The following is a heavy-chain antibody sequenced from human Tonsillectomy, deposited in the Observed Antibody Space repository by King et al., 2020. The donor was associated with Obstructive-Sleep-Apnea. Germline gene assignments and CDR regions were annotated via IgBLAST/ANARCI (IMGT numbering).Heavy chain of an antibody. CDR1: GFTFSSYA. V-gene: IGHV3-23*04. J-gene: IGHJ2*01. Sequence: VQLVESGGGLVQPGGSLRLSCAASGFTFSSYAMSWVRQAPGKGLEWVSAISSGGGSTYYADSVKGRSTISRDNSKNTLYLRINSLRAEDTALYYCAKHPSKGWYFDLWGRGTLVTVSS. CDR2: ISSGGGST. CDR3: AKHPSKGWYFDL. D-gene: IGHD4-11*01.